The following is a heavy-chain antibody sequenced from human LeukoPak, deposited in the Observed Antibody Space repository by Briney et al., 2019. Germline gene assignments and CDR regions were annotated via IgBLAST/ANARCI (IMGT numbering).Heavy chain of an antibody. CDR3: ARKLTTVMGEGRYFDY. D-gene: IGHD4-17*01. V-gene: IGHV4-34*01. Sequence: PSETLSLTCAVYGGSFSGYYWSWIRQPPGKGLEWIGEINHSGSTNYNPSLKSRVTISVDTSKNQFSLKLSSVTAADTAVYYCARKLTTVMGEGRYFDYWGQGTLVTVSS. CDR2: INHSGST. CDR1: GGSFSGYY. J-gene: IGHJ4*02.